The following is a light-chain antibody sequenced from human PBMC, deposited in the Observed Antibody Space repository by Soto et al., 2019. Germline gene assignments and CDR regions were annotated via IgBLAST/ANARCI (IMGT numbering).Light chain of an antibody. Sequence: QSVLTQPPSASGTPGQRVTISCSGRSSNIGTNTVNWYQQVPGTAPKLLIYSNHLRPSGVPDRFSGSRSGTSASLAISGLQSDDEADYYCAAWDDSLNGRLFGGGTKLTVL. J-gene: IGLJ2*01. CDR1: SSNIGTNT. CDR3: AAWDDSLNGRL. V-gene: IGLV1-44*01. CDR2: SNH.